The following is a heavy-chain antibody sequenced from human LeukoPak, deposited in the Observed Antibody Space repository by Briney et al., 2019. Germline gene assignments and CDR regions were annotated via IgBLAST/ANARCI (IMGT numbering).Heavy chain of an antibody. J-gene: IGHJ4*02. D-gene: IGHD3-9*01. CDR3: ARGSRLVPDY. Sequence: SETLSLTCAAYGGSFSGYYWSWIRQPPGKGLEWIGEINHRGSTNYNPSLKSRVTISVDTSKNQFSLKLSSVTAADTAVYYCARGSRLVPDYWGQGTLVTVSS. V-gene: IGHV4-34*01. CDR2: INHRGST. CDR1: GGSFSGYY.